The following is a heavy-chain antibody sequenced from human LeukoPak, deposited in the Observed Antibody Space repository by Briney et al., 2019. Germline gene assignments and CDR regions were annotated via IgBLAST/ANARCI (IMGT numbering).Heavy chain of an antibody. CDR2: IKQDGSEK. V-gene: IGHV3-7*03. Sequence: GGSLRLSCAASGFTFSSYWMSWVRQAPGEGLEWVANIKQDGSEKYYVDSVKGRFAISRDNAKNALYLQMNSLRAEDTAVYFCARGQTTMTNWGQGTLVTVSS. J-gene: IGHJ4*02. CDR1: GFTFSSYW. D-gene: IGHD4-17*01. CDR3: ARGQTTMTN.